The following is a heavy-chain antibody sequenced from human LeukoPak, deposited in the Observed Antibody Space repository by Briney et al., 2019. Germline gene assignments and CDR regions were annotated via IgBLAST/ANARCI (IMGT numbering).Heavy chain of an antibody. CDR2: INDSGST. D-gene: IGHD3-10*01. CDR1: GGSFSGYY. J-gene: IGHJ6*02. V-gene: IGHV4-34*01. CDR3: ARVRLHYGSGGYRRWRYGMDV. Sequence: SETLSLTCAVYGGSFSGYYWSRIRQPPGKGLEWIGEINDSGSTNYNPSLKSRVTISVDTSKNQFSLKLSSVTAAETAVYYCARVRLHYGSGGYRRWRYGMDVWGQGTTVTVS.